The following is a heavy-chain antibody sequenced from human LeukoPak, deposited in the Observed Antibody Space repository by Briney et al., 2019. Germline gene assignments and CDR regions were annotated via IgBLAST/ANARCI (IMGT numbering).Heavy chain of an antibody. CDR2: IYSDRST. CDR1: GFTVSSNY. Sequence: GGSLRLSCAASGFTVSSNYMSWVRQAPGKGLEWVSVIYSDRSTYYADSVKGRFTISRDNSKNTLYLQMNSLRAENTAVYYCAKMFRQWNDAFDIWGQGTMVTVSS. V-gene: IGHV3-53*01. D-gene: IGHD6-19*01. CDR3: AKMFRQWNDAFDI. J-gene: IGHJ3*02.